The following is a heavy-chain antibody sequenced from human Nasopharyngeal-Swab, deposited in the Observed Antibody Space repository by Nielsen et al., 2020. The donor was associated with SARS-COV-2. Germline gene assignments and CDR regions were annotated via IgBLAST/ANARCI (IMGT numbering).Heavy chain of an antibody. D-gene: IGHD2-2*01. CDR1: GFTFNNYA. Sequence: GGSLRLSCAASGFTFNNYAMHWVRRAPGKGLEWVAVVPSDGSKGQYADSVEGRFTFYRDNSRNMVHLQMNSLRDEDTAVYYCVREGGTSGRAGYFDYWGRGTLVTVSS. V-gene: IGHV3-30-3*01. CDR2: VPSDGSKG. CDR3: VREGGTSGRAGYFDY. J-gene: IGHJ4*02.